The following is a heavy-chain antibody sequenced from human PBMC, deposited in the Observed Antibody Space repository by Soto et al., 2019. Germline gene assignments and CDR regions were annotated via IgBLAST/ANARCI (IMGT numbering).Heavy chain of an antibody. Sequence: QVYLVQSGAEVKKPGSSVKVSCKALRGTFTNYAFSWVRQAPGQGLEWMGGIMPFFGSGNYAQKFQGRINISAYEATSSGYLELTSLRSEDTAVYYCARDRAGYYSHFVYWGQGTLVTVSS. CDR2: IMPFFGSG. D-gene: IGHD3-22*01. CDR3: ARDRAGYYSHFVY. V-gene: IGHV1-69*01. J-gene: IGHJ4*02. CDR1: RGTFTNYA.